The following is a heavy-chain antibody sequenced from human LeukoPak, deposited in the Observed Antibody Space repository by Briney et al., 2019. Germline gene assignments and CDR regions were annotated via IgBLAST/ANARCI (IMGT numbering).Heavy chain of an antibody. Sequence: SETLSLTCTVSGGSISSYYWSWIRQPPGKGLEWIGYIYYSGSASYNPSLKSRVTISVDTSKNQFSLKLSSVTAADTAVYYCATLITMVRGVIGGPWGQGTLVTVSS. D-gene: IGHD3-10*01. CDR2: IYYSGSA. CDR3: ATLITMVRGVIGGP. V-gene: IGHV4-59*08. CDR1: GGSISSYY. J-gene: IGHJ5*02.